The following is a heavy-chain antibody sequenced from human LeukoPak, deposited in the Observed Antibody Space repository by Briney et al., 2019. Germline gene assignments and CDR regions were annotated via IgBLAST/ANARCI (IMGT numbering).Heavy chain of an antibody. V-gene: IGHV4-4*07. CDR3: ARVAYSSGWYEDWFDP. CDR2: TYTSGST. J-gene: IGHJ5*02. D-gene: IGHD6-19*01. CDR1: GGSISSYY. Sequence: PSETLSLTCTVSGGSISSYYWSWIRQPAGKGLEWIGRTYTSGSTNYKPSLKSRVTMSVDTSKNQFSLKLSSATAADTAVHYCARVAYSSGWYEDWFDPWGQGTLVTVSS.